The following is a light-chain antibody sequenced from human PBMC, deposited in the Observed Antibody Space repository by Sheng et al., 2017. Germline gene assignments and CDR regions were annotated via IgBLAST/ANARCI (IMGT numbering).Light chain of an antibody. J-gene: IGKJ2*01. Sequence: EIVLTQSPATLSLSPGERATLSCGASQSVRRSYVAWYQQTPGLAPRLLIYDASSRATGIPDRFSGSGSGTDFTITISRLEPEDFAVYYCQQYGNTPYTFGQGTKLEIK. CDR1: QSVRRSY. CDR2: DAS. V-gene: IGKV3D-20*01. CDR3: QQYGNTPYT.